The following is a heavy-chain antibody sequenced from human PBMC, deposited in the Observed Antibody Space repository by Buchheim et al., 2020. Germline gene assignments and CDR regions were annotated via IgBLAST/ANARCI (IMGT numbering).Heavy chain of an antibody. J-gene: IGHJ4*02. CDR3: AKDTVITIFGVVINPFDY. V-gene: IGHV3-33*06. CDR2: IWYDGSNK. D-gene: IGHD3-3*01. CDR1: GFTFSSYG. Sequence: QVQLVESGGGVVQPGRSLRLSCAASGFTFSSYGMHWVRQAPGKGLEWVAVIWYDGSNKYYADSVKGRFTISRDNSKNTLYLQMNSLRAEDTAVYYCAKDTVITIFGVVINPFDYWGQGTL.